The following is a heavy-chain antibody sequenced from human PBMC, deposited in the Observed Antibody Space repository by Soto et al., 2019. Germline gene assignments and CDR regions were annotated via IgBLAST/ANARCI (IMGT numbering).Heavy chain of an antibody. Sequence: QVQLVESGGGVVQPGRSLRLSCAASGFTFSSYGMHWVRQAPGKGLEWVAVISYDGSNKYYADSVKGRFTISRDNSKNTLYLQMNSLRAEDTAVYYCAKDYRPAVVAATRADYWGQGTLVTVSS. D-gene: IGHD2-15*01. CDR3: AKDYRPAVVAATRADY. V-gene: IGHV3-30*18. J-gene: IGHJ4*02. CDR2: ISYDGSNK. CDR1: GFTFSSYG.